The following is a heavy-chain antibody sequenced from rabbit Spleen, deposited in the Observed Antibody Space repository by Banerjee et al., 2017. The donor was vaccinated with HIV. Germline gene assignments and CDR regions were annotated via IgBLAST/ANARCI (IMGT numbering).Heavy chain of an antibody. CDR3: ARDTSSSFSSYGMDL. V-gene: IGHV1S45*01. CDR2: IDTGSSGFT. J-gene: IGHJ6*01. D-gene: IGHD1-1*01. Sequence: QEQLVESGGGLVKPEGSLTLTCIASGVSFSANSYMCWVRQAPGKGLEWIACIDTGSSGFTYFASWAKGRFTISKTSSTTVTLQMTSLTAADTATYFCARDTSSSFSSYGMDLWGQGTLVTVS. CDR1: GVSFSANSY.